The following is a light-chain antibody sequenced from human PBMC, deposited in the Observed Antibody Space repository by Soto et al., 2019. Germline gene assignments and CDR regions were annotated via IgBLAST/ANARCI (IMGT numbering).Light chain of an antibody. J-gene: IGLJ2*01. CDR3: SSYTSSSTLDVV. CDR2: DVS. Sequence: QSALTQPASASGSPGQSITISCTGTSSDVGGYNYVSWYQQHPGKAPKLMIYDVSNRPSGVSNRFSGSKSGNTASLTISGLQAEDEADYYCSSYTSSSTLDVVFGGGTKVTVL. CDR1: SSDVGGYNY. V-gene: IGLV2-14*01.